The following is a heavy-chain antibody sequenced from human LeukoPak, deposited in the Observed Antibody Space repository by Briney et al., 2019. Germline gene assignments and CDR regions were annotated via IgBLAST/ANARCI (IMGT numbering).Heavy chain of an antibody. D-gene: IGHD6-19*01. CDR3: ARDKRWLVRKAFDI. V-gene: IGHV1-46*01. CDR1: GYTFTSYY. CDR2: INPNRGST. J-gene: IGHJ3*02. Sequence: ASVKVSCKASGYTFTSYYMYWVRQAPGQGLEWMGIINPNRGSTSYAQKFQGRVTMTRDMSTSTVYMELSSLRSEDTAVYYCARDKRWLVRKAFDIWGQGTMVTVSS.